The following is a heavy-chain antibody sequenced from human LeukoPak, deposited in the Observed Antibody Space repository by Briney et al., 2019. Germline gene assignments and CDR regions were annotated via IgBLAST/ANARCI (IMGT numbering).Heavy chain of an antibody. J-gene: IGHJ4*02. Sequence: NPGGSLRLSCAASGFTFSDYYMNWIRQAPGKGLEWISYISSGGSTIHYADSVKGRFTVSRDNSKNTLYLQMNSLRAEDTAVYYCAKDGARRLIVGSTGRAYFDYWGQGTLVTVSS. CDR3: AKDGARRLIVGSTGRAYFDY. CDR2: ISSGGSTI. CDR1: GFTFSDYY. D-gene: IGHD1-26*01. V-gene: IGHV3-11*04.